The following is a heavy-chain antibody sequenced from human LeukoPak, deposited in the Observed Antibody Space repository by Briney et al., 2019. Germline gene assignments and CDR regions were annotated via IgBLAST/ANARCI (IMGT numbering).Heavy chain of an antibody. J-gene: IGHJ4*02. D-gene: IGHD3-3*01. CDR3: AKGGNDFWSGYYLDY. CDR1: GFSFDDYA. V-gene: IGHV3-43*02. Sequence: GGSLRLSCAASGFSFDDYAMHWVRQAPGKGVEWVSLISGDGGSTYYADSVKGRFTISRDNSKNSLYLQMNSLRTEDTALYYCAKGGNDFWSGYYLDYWGQGTLVTVSS. CDR2: ISGDGGST.